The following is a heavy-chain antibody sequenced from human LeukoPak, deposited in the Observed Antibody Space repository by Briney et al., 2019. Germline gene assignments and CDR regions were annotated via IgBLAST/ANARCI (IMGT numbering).Heavy chain of an antibody. J-gene: IGHJ4*02. CDR1: GGSMNNYY. D-gene: IGHD3-22*01. V-gene: IGHV4-59*01. CDR2: IYHTGSA. Sequence: KPSETPSLTCTASGGSMNNYYWSWIRQSPGKGLEWVGYIYHTGSATYKPSLKSRVTLSLDTSKNQFSLRLNSVTAADTAVYYCARGRGDSKGTSFDFWGQGTLVTVSS. CDR3: ARGRGDSKGTSFDF.